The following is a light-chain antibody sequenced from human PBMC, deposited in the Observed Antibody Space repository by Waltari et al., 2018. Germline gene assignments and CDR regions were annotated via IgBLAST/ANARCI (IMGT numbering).Light chain of an antibody. J-gene: IGLJ2*01. CDR2: GNN. CDR1: SSNIGAGYD. V-gene: IGLV1-40*01. Sequence: QSVLTQPPSVSGAPGQRITISCTGTSSNIGAGYDVHWYLHPPGTAPKLLILGNNNRPSGVPDRFSASKSDTSASLAITGLQAEDEADYYCQSYDSSLSGVIFGGGTKLTVL. CDR3: QSYDSSLSGVI.